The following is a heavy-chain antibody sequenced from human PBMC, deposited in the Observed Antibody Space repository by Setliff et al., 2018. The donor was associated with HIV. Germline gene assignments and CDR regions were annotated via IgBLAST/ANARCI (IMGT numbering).Heavy chain of an antibody. Sequence: PGGSLRLSCVGYGFSFSNAWLSWVRQAPGKGLEWVARIKSKVDGETTDHAAPVKGRFTVSRDDSENTLYLQMNSLKTEDTGVYYCTTEGANSPVYHWGQGTLVTVSS. D-gene: IGHD1-7*01. CDR3: TTEGANSPVYH. CDR1: GFSFSNAW. J-gene: IGHJ5*02. V-gene: IGHV3-15*05. CDR2: IKSKVDGETT.